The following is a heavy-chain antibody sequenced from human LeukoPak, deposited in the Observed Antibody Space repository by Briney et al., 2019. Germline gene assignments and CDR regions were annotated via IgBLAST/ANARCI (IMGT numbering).Heavy chain of an antibody. Sequence: SQTLSLTCTVSGGSISSGGYYWSWIRQHPGKGLEWIGYIYYSGCTYYNPSLKSRVTISVDTSKNQFSLKLSSVTAADTAVYYCATNEWSGYYFEYWGQGTLVPVSS. V-gene: IGHV4-31*03. J-gene: IGHJ4*02. CDR2: IYYSGCT. CDR1: GGSISSGGYY. D-gene: IGHD3-3*01. CDR3: ATNEWSGYYFEY.